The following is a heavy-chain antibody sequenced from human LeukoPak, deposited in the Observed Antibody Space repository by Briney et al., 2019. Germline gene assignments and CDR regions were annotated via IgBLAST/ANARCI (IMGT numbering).Heavy chain of an antibody. D-gene: IGHD4-17*01. CDR1: GLTFSSYA. V-gene: IGHV3-23*01. CDR2: INGNGGST. CDR3: ARGAVTTFGY. Sequence: GGSLRLSCAASGLTFSSYAMNWVRQAPGKGLQWVSGINGNGGSTYYADSVKGRFTISRDNSKNTLYLQMKSLRADDTAVYYCARGAVTTFGYWGQGTLVTVSS. J-gene: IGHJ4*02.